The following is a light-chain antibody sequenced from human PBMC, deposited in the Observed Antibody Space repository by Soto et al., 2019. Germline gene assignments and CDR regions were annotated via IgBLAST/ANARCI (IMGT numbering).Light chain of an antibody. CDR2: DTS. Sequence: QAVVTQEPSLTVSPGGTVPLTCGSSTGAVTSGHYPYWFQQKPGQAPRTLIYDTSNKHSWTPARFSGSLLGGKAALTLSGAQPEDEAEYYCLLSYSGAEVVFGGGTKVTVL. V-gene: IGLV7-46*01. J-gene: IGLJ2*01. CDR1: TGAVTSGHY. CDR3: LLSYSGAEVV.